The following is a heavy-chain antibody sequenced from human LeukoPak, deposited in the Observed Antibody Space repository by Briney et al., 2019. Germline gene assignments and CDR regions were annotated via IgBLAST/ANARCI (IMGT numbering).Heavy chain of an antibody. V-gene: IGHV3-21*06. CDR2: MSDSGTFL. CDR3: VRDSVGYHSYYFDL. CDR1: GFTFETYS. J-gene: IGHJ4*02. D-gene: IGHD1-1*01. Sequence: PGGALRLSCAASGFTFETYSMNWVRQAPGKGLEWVSSMSDSGTFLYYADSVKGRFTISRDNAKNSLHLQMNSLRADDTAIYYCVRDSVGYHSYYFDLWGQGTLVTVSS.